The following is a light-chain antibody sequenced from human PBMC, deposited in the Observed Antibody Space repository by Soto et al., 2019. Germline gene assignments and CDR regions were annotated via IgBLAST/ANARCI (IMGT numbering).Light chain of an antibody. CDR1: SSNIGAGFD. CDR2: GNV. CDR3: QSYDSSLSGYV. Sequence: QSVLTQPPSVSGAPGQRVTISCTGSSSNIGAGFDVHWYQQLPGTAPKLLIYGNVDRPSGVPDRFSGSKSGTSASLAITGLQAEDEADYYCQSYDSSLSGYVFGTGTNSPS. V-gene: IGLV1-40*01. J-gene: IGLJ1*01.